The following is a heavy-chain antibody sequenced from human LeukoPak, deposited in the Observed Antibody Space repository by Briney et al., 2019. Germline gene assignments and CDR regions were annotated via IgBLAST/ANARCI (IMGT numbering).Heavy chain of an antibody. CDR3: TTYDYGDYYFFYGMDV. J-gene: IGHJ6*02. D-gene: IGHD4-17*01. V-gene: IGHV3-15*01. Sequence: PGGSLRLSCAASGFTFSNAWMSLVRQVPGKGLEWVGRIKRKTDGGTIDYGAAVKGRFTVSRDDSKNTLYLQMDSLKSEDTAVYYCTTYDYGDYYFFYGMDVWGQGTTVTVSS. CDR1: GFTFSNAW. CDR2: IKRKTDGGTI.